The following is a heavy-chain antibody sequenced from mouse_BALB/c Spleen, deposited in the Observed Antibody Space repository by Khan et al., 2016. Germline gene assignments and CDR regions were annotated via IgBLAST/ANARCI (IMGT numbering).Heavy chain of an antibody. CDR3: ARAGIYGNYLHY. Sequence: QVQLQQSGAELVRPGTSVKVSCKASGYAFTNYLIEWIKQRPGQGLEWIGVINPGSGGTNYNEKFKGKATLTADKSSSTAYMQLSSLTSDDSAVYCCARAGIYGNYLHYWGQGTSVTVSS. D-gene: IGHD2-1*01. V-gene: IGHV1-54*01. CDR1: GYAFTNYL. J-gene: IGHJ4*01. CDR2: INPGSGGT.